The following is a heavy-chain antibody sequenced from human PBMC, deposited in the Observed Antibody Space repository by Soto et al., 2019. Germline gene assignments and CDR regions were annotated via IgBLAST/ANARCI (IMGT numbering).Heavy chain of an antibody. CDR2: IIPIFGTA. V-gene: IGHV1-69*01. D-gene: IGHD2-15*01. J-gene: IGHJ6*02. CDR3: AEDQLGYCSGVSCYDGCIYYDYWMDG. CDR1: GGTFSSYA. Sequence: SSVQVSCKASGGTFSSYAISWVRQAPGQGLEWMGGIIPIFGTANYAQKFQGRVTITADESTSTAYMELSSLRYEDTAVYYCAEDQLGYCSGVSCYDGCIYYDYWMDGRG.